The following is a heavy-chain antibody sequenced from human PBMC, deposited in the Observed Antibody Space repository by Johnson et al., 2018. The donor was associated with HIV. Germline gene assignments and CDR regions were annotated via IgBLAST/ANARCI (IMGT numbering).Heavy chain of an antibody. CDR1: GFTVSSNY. CDR3: ARGAPGGTYWVFDI. D-gene: IGHD1-26*01. J-gene: IGHJ3*02. V-gene: IGHV3-66*01. Sequence: VQLVESGGGLVQPGGSLRLSCAASGFTVSSNYMSWVRQAPGKGLGWVSIIYSGGSTYYADSVRGRFTISRDNSKNTLYLQMSSLRAEDTAVYYCARGAPGGTYWVFDIWGQVIMVPVSS. CDR2: IYSGGST.